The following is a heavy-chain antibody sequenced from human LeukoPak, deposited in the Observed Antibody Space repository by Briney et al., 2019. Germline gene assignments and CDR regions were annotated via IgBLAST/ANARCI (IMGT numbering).Heavy chain of an antibody. V-gene: IGHV4-39*07. CDR1: GGSISSSSYY. CDR3: ARRGLTNNNWFDP. J-gene: IGHJ5*02. Sequence: SETLSLTCIVSGGSISSSSYYWGWIRQPPGKGLEWIGSIYYSGSTYYNPSLKSRVTISVDTSKNQFSLKLSSVTAADTAVYYCARRGLTNNNWFDPWGQGTLVTVSS. CDR2: IYYSGST.